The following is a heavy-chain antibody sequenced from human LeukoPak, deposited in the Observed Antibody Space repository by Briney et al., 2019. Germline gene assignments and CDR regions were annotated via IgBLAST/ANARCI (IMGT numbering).Heavy chain of an antibody. CDR3: AREGITIFGVAHAFDI. CDR2: INPNSGGT. Sequence: ASVKVSCKASGYTFTGYYMHWVRQAPGQGLEWMGWINPNSGGTNYAQKFQGRVTITADESTSTAYMELSSLRSEDTAVYYCAREGITIFGVAHAFDIWGQGTMVTVSS. CDR1: GYTFTGYY. V-gene: IGHV1-2*02. D-gene: IGHD3-3*01. J-gene: IGHJ3*02.